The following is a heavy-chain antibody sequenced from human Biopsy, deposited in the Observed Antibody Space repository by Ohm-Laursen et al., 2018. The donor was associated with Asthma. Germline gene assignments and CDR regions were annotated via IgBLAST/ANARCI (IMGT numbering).Heavy chain of an antibody. Sequence: SLRLSCTASGFTFSICAMSWVRQAPGKGLERVSAISGSGGITYYADSVKGRFTISRDNSKNTLHLQMNSLRAEDTAVYYCAKAREDMVVVVAVSDSWGQGTLVTVSS. CDR2: ISGSGGIT. D-gene: IGHD2-15*01. V-gene: IGHV3-23*01. CDR3: AKAREDMVVVVAVSDS. J-gene: IGHJ4*02. CDR1: GFTFSICA.